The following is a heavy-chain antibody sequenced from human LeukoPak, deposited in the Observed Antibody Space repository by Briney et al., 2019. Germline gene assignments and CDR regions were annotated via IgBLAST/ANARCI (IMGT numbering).Heavy chain of an antibody. Sequence: ASVKVSCKASGYTFTSYDINWVRQATGQGREWMGWMNPNSGNTGYAQKFQGRVTMTRNTSISTAYMELSSLRSADTAVYYCARMRYYDFWSGYYGATGDAFDIWGQGTMVTVSS. J-gene: IGHJ3*02. D-gene: IGHD3-3*01. CDR1: GYTFTSYD. V-gene: IGHV1-8*01. CDR3: ARMRYYDFWSGYYGATGDAFDI. CDR2: MNPNSGNT.